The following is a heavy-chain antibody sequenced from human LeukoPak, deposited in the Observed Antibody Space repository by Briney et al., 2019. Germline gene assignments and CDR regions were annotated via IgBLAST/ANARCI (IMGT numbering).Heavy chain of an antibody. Sequence: GGSLRLSCAASGFTFSSYSMNWVRQAPGKGLEWVSYISSSGSTIYYADSVKGRFTISRDNAKNSLYLQMNSLRAEDTAVYYCARRGSGYTEPIDYWGQGTVVTVSS. V-gene: IGHV3-48*04. CDR1: GFTFSSYS. D-gene: IGHD5-12*01. CDR2: ISSSGSTI. CDR3: ARRGSGYTEPIDY. J-gene: IGHJ4*02.